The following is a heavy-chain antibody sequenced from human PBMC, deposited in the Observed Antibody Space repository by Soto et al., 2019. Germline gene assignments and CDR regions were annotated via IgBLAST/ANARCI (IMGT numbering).Heavy chain of an antibody. V-gene: IGHV3-53*04. CDR1: GFTVSSNY. CDR3: ASAPDIYDAFDI. D-gene: IGHD2-15*01. Sequence: EVQLVESGGGVVQPGGSLRLSCAASGFTVSSNYMNWVRQAPGKGLEWVSVIYSDGRTNYAGSVKGRFTIYRHISKNTLYLEMNSLSPDDTAVYYCASAPDIYDAFDIWGQGTMVTVSS. CDR2: IYSDGRT. J-gene: IGHJ3*02.